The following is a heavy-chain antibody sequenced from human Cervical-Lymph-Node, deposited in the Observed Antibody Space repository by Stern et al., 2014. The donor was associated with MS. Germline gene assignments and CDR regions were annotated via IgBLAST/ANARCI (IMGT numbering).Heavy chain of an antibody. CDR3: AKGMGWEVAANIAS. D-gene: IGHD5-12*01. J-gene: IGHJ5*01. CDR2: MSYDGSKK. Sequence: VQLEESGGGVVQPGRSLRLSCAASGFTFSIYGMHWVRQAPGQGLEWLAVMSYDGSKKNYADSVKGRFTISRDNSKNTLYLEMNGLRVEDTAVYYCAKGMGWEVAANIASWGQGTPVTVSP. V-gene: IGHV3-30*18. CDR1: GFTFSIYG.